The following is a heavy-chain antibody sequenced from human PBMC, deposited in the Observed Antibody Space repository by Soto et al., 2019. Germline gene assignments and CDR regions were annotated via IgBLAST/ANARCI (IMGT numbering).Heavy chain of an antibody. J-gene: IGHJ5*02. V-gene: IGHV4-31*03. CDR1: GGSISRGGYY. CDR3: ARSFDSSGFNWFDP. D-gene: IGHD3-22*01. Sequence: LSLTCTVSGGSISRGGYYWSWIRQHPGKGLEWIGYIYYSRTAYYNASLKSRLTLSVDTSNNRFSLKLTSVTAADTAVYYCARSFDSSGFNWFDPWGQGTQVTVSS. CDR2: IYYSRTA.